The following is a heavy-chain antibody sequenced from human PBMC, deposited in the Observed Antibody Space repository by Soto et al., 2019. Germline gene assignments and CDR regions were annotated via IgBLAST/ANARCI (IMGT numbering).Heavy chain of an antibody. CDR1: GGSISSSSYY. CDR3: ARGITMVRITYNWFDP. J-gene: IGHJ5*02. CDR2: IYYSGST. D-gene: IGHD3-10*01. V-gene: IGHV4-39*01. Sequence: SETLSLSCTVSGGSISSSSYYWGWIRQPPGKGLEWIGSIYYSGSTYYNPSLKSRVTISVDTSKNQFSLKLSSVTAADTAVYYCARGITMVRITYNWFDPWGQGTLVTVSS.